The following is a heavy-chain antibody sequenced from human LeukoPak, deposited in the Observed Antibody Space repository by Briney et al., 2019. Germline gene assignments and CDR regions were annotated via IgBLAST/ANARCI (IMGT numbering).Heavy chain of an antibody. J-gene: IGHJ4*02. CDR2: INPDSGGT. CDR3: ARGTTRWNYFDY. D-gene: IGHD4-11*01. Sequence: ASVKVSCKASGYTFTGYYMHWVRQAPGQGLEWMGWINPDSGGTNFAQKFQGRVTMTRGTSISTAYMELSRLRSDDTAVYYCARGTTRWNYFDYWGQGTLVTVSS. V-gene: IGHV1-2*02. CDR1: GYTFTGYY.